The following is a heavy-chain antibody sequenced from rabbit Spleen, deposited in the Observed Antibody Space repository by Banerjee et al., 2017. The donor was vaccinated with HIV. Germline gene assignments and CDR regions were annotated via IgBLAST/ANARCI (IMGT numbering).Heavy chain of an antibody. D-gene: IGHD8-1*01. CDR3: ARDGAGGSYFAL. CDR1: GFSFSSNYY. J-gene: IGHJ3*01. CDR2: IYAGGSGST. Sequence: QSLEESGGDLVKPGASLTLTCTASGFSFSSNYYMCWVRQAPGKGLEWIACIYAGGSGSTYFASWAKGRFTISKTSSTTVTLQMTSLTAADTATYFCARDGAGGSYFALWGQGTLVTVS. V-gene: IGHV1S40*01.